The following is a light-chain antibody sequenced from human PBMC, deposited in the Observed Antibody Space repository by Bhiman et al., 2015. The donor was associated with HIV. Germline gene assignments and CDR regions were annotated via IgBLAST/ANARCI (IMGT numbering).Light chain of an antibody. Sequence: SYELTQPPSVSVSPGQTASITCSGHALGNKYVNWYQQKAGQSPVLVIYQDTERPSGIPERFSGSNSGNTATLTISGTQTMDEADYYCQAWDSSTKIFGGGTKLTVL. V-gene: IGLV3-1*01. J-gene: IGLJ2*01. CDR3: QAWDSSTKI. CDR2: QDT. CDR1: ALGNKY.